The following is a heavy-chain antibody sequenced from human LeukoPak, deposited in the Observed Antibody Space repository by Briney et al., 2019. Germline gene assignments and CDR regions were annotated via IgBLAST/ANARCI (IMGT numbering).Heavy chain of an antibody. CDR3: ARDGRFPPEVLPRYFDY. CDR2: INHSGST. D-gene: IGHD1-26*01. V-gene: IGHV4-34*01. J-gene: IGHJ4*02. CDR1: GGSFSGYY. Sequence: MASETLSLTCAVYGGSFSGYYWSWIRQPPGKGLEWIGEINHSGSTNYNPSLKSRVTISVDTSKNQFSLKLSSVTAADTAVYYCARDGRFPPEVLPRYFDYWGQGTLVTVSS.